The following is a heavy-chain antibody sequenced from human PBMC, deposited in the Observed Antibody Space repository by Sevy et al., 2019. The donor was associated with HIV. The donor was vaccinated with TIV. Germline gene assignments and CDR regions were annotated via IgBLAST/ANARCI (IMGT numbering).Heavy chain of an antibody. CDR3: GREMISMVPGVPDAFDI. CDR2: INSDGSNT. CDR1: GFTFITYW. D-gene: IGHD3-10*01. J-gene: IGHJ3*02. V-gene: IGHV3-74*01. Sequence: GGSLRLSCAASGFTFITYWMHWVRQVPGKGLVWVSRINSDGSNTNYADSVKGRFTTSRDNAKNTVYLQMNSLRADDTALYFCGREMISMVPGVPDAFDIWGHGTMVTVSS.